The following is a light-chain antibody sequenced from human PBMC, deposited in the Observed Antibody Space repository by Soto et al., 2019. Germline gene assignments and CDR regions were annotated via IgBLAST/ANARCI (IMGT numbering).Light chain of an antibody. Sequence: QAVVTQPASVSGSPGQSITISCTGTSSDVGGYNYVSWYQQHPGKAPKLMIYEVSNRPSGVSNRFSGSKSGNTASLTISGLQAEDEADYYCSSYTSSSLYVFGTGTKLPS. V-gene: IGLV2-14*01. J-gene: IGLJ1*01. CDR2: EVS. CDR1: SSDVGGYNY. CDR3: SSYTSSSLYV.